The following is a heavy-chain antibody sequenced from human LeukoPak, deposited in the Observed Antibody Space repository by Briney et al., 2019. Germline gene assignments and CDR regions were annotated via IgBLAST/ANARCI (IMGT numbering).Heavy chain of an antibody. CDR1: GFTFKTYA. CDR2: ISGSGNGT. Sequence: GGSLRLSCAASGFTFKTYAMTWVRQAPGKGLEWLSGISGSGNGTCYADSVKGRFTISRDNSKNMVYLQMNSLTVEDAATYYCAKRTMSAFDSWGQGTLLIVSS. V-gene: IGHV3-23*01. D-gene: IGHD5-24*01. J-gene: IGHJ4*02. CDR3: AKRTMSAFDS.